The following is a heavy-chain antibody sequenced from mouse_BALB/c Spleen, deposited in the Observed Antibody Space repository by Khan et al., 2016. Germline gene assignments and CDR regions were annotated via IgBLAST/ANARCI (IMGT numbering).Heavy chain of an antibody. J-gene: IGHJ2*01. Sequence: EVQLQESGPGLVKPSQSLSLTCTVTGYSITSDYAWNWIRQFPGNKLEWMGYISYSGSTIYNPSLKSRFSITRDTSKNQFFLQLNSVTTEDTATYYCARDHHRGYGDFDYWGQGTTLTVSS. CDR3: ARDHHRGYGDFDY. CDR2: ISYSGST. CDR1: GYSITSDYA. V-gene: IGHV3-2*02. D-gene: IGHD1-2*01.